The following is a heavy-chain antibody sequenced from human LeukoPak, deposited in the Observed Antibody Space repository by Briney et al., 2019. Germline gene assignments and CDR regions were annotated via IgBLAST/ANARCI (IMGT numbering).Heavy chain of an antibody. CDR3: ARDVGYSYGYYYFDY. D-gene: IGHD5-18*01. V-gene: IGHV1-18*01. J-gene: IGHJ4*02. Sequence: ASVKVSCKASGYTFTSYGISWVRQAPGQGLEWMGWISAYNGNTNYAQKLQGRVTMTTDTSTSTAHMELRSLISDDTAVYYCARDVGYSYGYYYFDYWGQGTLVTVSS. CDR1: GYTFTSYG. CDR2: ISAYNGNT.